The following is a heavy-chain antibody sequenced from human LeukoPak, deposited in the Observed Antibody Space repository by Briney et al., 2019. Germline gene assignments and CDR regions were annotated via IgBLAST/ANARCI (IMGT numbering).Heavy chain of an antibody. D-gene: IGHD2-2*01. J-gene: IGHJ4*02. CDR2: ISDSGGST. CDR1: GFTFSSYA. CDR3: AKSPLVYCTSNSCHLYFDS. Sequence: GGSLRLSCAASGFTFSSYAMSWVRQAPGKGLEWISSISDSGGSTFYTDSVKGRFTISRDESHSTLHLQMHSLRVEDTAIYFCAKSPLVYCTSNSCHLYFDSWGQGTLVTVSS. V-gene: IGHV3-23*01.